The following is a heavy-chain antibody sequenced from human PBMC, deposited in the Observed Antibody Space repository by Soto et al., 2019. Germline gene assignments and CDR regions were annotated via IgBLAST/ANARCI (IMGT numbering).Heavy chain of an antibody. Sequence: QVQLVQSGAEVKKPGASVKVSCKASGYTFTSYGISWVRQAPGQGLEWMGWISAYNGNTNYAQKLQGRVTMTTDTSTSTAYMERRSPRSDDTAVYYCARAFPSPPPPVIPPTNWFDPWGQGTLVTVSS. CDR2: ISAYNGNT. CDR3: ARAFPSPPPPVIPPTNWFDP. D-gene: IGHD3-22*01. CDR1: GYTFTSYG. J-gene: IGHJ5*02. V-gene: IGHV1-18*01.